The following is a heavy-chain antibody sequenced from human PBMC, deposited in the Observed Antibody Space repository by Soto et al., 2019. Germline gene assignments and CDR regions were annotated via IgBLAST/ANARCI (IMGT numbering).Heavy chain of an antibody. CDR2: MNPGSGDT. J-gene: IGHJ5*02. CDR3: ARMESFGSLNWFDP. Sequence: ASGNVSCESSGYTFTNSYVSWVRRATGQGLEWMGWMNPGSGDTGYAQKFQGRVTMTRDISIATAYMELNSLTSEDTAIYYCARMESFGSLNWFDPWGQGTLVTVSS. CDR1: GYTFTNSY. D-gene: IGHD5-18*01. V-gene: IGHV1-8*02.